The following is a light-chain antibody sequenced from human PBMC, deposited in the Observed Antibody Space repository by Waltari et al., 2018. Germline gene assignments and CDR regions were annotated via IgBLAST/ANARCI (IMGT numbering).Light chain of an antibody. J-gene: IGLJ1*01. CDR2: RDD. V-gene: IGLV3-1*01. Sequence: SYEVTQPPSVSVSPRQRATITCSGEKLGSKYVSWYQQKSGQSPVLVIYRDDKRPSGIPERFSGSNSGNTATLTISGTQPMDGADYYCQAWDSSAFVFGAGTKVTVL. CDR1: KLGSKY. CDR3: QAWDSSAFV.